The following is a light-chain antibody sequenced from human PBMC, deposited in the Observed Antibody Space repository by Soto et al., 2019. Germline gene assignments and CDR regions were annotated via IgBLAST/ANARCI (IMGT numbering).Light chain of an antibody. V-gene: IGLV1-51*01. CDR3: ETWDDSLTAVV. Sequence: SVLTQPPSVSAAPGQKVTISCSGSSSNIGNNYVSWYQQLPGTTPKLLIYDNNQRPSGIPDRFSASKSGTSATLAITGLQTGDEADYYCETWDDSLTAVVFGGGTKLTVL. J-gene: IGLJ2*01. CDR1: SSNIGNNY. CDR2: DNN.